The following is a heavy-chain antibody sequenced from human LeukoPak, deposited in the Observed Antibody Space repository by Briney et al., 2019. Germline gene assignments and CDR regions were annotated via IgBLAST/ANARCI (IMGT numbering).Heavy chain of an antibody. CDR1: GGSISSSSYY. Sequence: PSETLSLTCTVSGGSISSSSYYWGWNRQPPGKGLEWIGSIYYSGSTYYNPSLKSRVTISVDTSKNQFSLKLSSVTAADTAVYYCARGDYDSSGYGIYWGQGTLVTVSS. CDR2: IYYSGST. V-gene: IGHV4-39*07. D-gene: IGHD3-22*01. J-gene: IGHJ4*02. CDR3: ARGDYDSSGYGIY.